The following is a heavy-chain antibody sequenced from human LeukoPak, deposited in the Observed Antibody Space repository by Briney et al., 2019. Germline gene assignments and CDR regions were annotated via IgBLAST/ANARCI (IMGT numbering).Heavy chain of an antibody. J-gene: IGHJ4*02. D-gene: IGHD3-10*01. CDR3: AKDRQSSYRSGSYYAIDY. V-gene: IGHV3-23*01. CDR1: GFTFSSYA. CDR2: ISGSGDST. Sequence: GGSLRLSCAASGFTFSSYAMSWVCQAPGKGLEWVSAISGSGDSTYYADSVKGRFTISRDNSKNTLYMQMNTLRAEETAVYYCAKDRQSSYRSGSYYAIDYWGQGTLVTVSS.